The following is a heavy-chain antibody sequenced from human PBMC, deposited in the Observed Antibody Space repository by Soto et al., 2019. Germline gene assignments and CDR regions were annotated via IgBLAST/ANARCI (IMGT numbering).Heavy chain of an antibody. D-gene: IGHD2-2*01. Sequence: QVQLVESGGGVVQPGRSLRLSCAASGFTFSSYGMHWVRQAPGKGLEWVAVISYDGSNKYYADSVKGLFTISRDNSKNTLYLQMNSLRAEDTAVYYCAKDSKRYCSSTSCRDFDYWGQGTLVTVSS. V-gene: IGHV3-30*18. CDR1: GFTFSSYG. CDR3: AKDSKRYCSSTSCRDFDY. J-gene: IGHJ4*02. CDR2: ISYDGSNK.